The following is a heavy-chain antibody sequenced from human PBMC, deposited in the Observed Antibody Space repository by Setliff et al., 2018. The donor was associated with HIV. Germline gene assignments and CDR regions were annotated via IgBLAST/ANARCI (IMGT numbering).Heavy chain of an antibody. CDR2: IYSSGST. V-gene: IGHV4-4*09. J-gene: IGHJ4*02. D-gene: IGHD3-22*01. Sequence: SETLSLTCSVSGGSISGYYWTWIRQPPGKGLEWIGYIYSSGSTNYNPSLKSRVTISVDNAKNSLHLQMNSLRAEDTALYYCVTVGDYDSSGYYRYWGQGTLVTVSS. CDR3: VTVGDYDSSGYYRY. CDR1: GGSISGYY.